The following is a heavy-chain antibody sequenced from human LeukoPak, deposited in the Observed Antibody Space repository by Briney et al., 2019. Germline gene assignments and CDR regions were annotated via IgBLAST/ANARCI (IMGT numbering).Heavy chain of an antibody. D-gene: IGHD6-13*01. CDR1: GYTFTSYG. CDR3: ARGGIAAAGTVVYYYYMDV. CDR2: ISAYNGNT. V-gene: IGHV1-18*01. J-gene: IGHJ6*03. Sequence: ASVKVSCKASGYTFTSYGISWVRQAPGQGLEWMGWISAYNGNTNYAQKLQGRVTITRNTSISTAYMELSSLRSEDTAVYYCARGGIAAAGTVVYYYYMDVWGKGTTVTVSS.